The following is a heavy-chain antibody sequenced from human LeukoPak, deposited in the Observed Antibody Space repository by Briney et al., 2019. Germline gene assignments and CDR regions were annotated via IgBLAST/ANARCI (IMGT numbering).Heavy chain of an antibody. J-gene: IGHJ1*01. V-gene: IGHV3-30*02. CDR1: GFTISSHG. CDR2: LHSNGNNK. D-gene: IGHD6-6*01. CDR3: ARSFSAREYFEH. Sequence: GGSLRLSCAASGFTISSHGMHWVRQAPGKGLEWVAFLHSNGNNKYYADVVKGRFAISRDNSKNTLHLQMNSLRPEDTAVYYCARSFSAREYFEHWGQGTLVTASS.